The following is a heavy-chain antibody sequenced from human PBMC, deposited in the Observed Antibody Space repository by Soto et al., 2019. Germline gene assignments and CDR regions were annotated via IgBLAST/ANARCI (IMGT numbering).Heavy chain of an antibody. V-gene: IGHV3-23*01. CDR3: AKGVGGPYSSSYIVPNPFDY. Sequence: PGGSLRLSCAASGFTFSSYAMSWVRQAPGKGLEWVSAISGSGGSTYYADSVKGRFTISRDNSKNTLYLQMNSLRAEDTAVYYCAKGVGGPYSSSYIVPNPFDYWGQGTLVTVSS. CDR1: GFTFSSYA. J-gene: IGHJ4*02. CDR2: ISGSGGST. D-gene: IGHD6-6*01.